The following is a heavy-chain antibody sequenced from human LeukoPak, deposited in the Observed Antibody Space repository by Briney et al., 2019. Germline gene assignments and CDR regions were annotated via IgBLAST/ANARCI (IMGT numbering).Heavy chain of an antibody. D-gene: IGHD3-22*01. CDR3: ARSPHYYDRSGYYRGDYFDS. CDR2: MSYDGTKK. Sequence: GGSLRLSCVASGFIFSDYTMHWVRQAPGKGLEWVAVMSYDGTKKYYADSVKGRFPISRDNSENTLNLQLNSLRPEDTAVYYCARSPHYYDRSGYYRGDYFDSWGQGTLVNLSS. J-gene: IGHJ4*02. CDR1: GFIFSDYT. V-gene: IGHV3-30*04.